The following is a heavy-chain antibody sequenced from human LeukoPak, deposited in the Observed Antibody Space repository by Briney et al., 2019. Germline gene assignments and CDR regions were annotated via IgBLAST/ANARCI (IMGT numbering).Heavy chain of an antibody. V-gene: IGHV1-46*01. Sequence: ASVTVSCKASGYTFTSYYMHWVRQAPGQGLEWMGIINPSGGSTSYAQKFQGRVTMTRDTSTSTVYMELSSLRSEDTAVYYCARAFLGGSSSFWFDPWGQGTLVTVSS. CDR3: ARAFLGGSSSFWFDP. J-gene: IGHJ5*02. D-gene: IGHD6-6*01. CDR2: INPSGGST. CDR1: GYTFTSYY.